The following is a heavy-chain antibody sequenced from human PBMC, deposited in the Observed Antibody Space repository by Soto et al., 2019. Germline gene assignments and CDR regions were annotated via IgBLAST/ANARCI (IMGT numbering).Heavy chain of an antibody. Sequence: ASVKVSCKASGYTFTGYYKHWVRQAPGQGLEWMGWINPNSGGTNYAQKFQGWVTMTRDKSISTAYMELRRLISDDTAVYYCARGYLLPGVSIFGVVPYDAFDIWGQGTMVTVSS. CDR1: GYTFTGYY. CDR2: INPNSGGT. V-gene: IGHV1-2*04. D-gene: IGHD3-3*01. CDR3: ARGYLLPGVSIFGVVPYDAFDI. J-gene: IGHJ3*02.